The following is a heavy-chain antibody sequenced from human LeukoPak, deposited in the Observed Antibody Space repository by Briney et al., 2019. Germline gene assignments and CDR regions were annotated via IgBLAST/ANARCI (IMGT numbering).Heavy chain of an antibody. CDR3: ARGSTYSSGWYTGFDY. D-gene: IGHD6-19*01. CDR2: ITSSSSYI. CDR1: GFTLSSYS. Sequence: GGSLRLSCAGSGFTLSSYSMNWVRQAPGKGLEWVSSITSSSSYIHYADSVKGRFTISRDNAKKSVYLQMNSLRAEDTAVYYCARGSTYSSGWYTGFDYWGQGTLVTVSS. V-gene: IGHV3-21*01. J-gene: IGHJ4*02.